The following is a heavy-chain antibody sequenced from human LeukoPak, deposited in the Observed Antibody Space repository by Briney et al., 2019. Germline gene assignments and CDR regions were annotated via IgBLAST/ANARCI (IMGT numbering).Heavy chain of an antibody. D-gene: IGHD5-12*01. V-gene: IGHV4-4*07. J-gene: IGHJ6*03. CDR2: FSTSGST. CDR1: GDSISYFY. CDR3: ARGRDYSGYDYYYYYYMDV. Sequence: PSETLSLTCSVSGDSISYFYWSWIRQAAGKGLEWIGRFSTSGSTDYNASLKSRVTMSVDTSKSQLSLKVISVTAADTAVYYCARGRDYSGYDYYYYYYMDVWGKGTTVTISS.